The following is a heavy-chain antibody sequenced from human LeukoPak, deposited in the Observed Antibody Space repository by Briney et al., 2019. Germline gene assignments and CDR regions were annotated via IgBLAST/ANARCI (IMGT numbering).Heavy chain of an antibody. J-gene: IGHJ4*02. V-gene: IGHV3-11*01. CDR2: ISSSDTTM. CDR1: GFTFRDYD. CDR3: ARAPTYGPGSSFDY. Sequence: SGGSLRLSCAASGFTFRDYDMTWIRQAPGKGLEWVSYISSSDTTMYNADSVKGRFTISRDNAKNSLYLQMNSLRAEDTAVYYCARAPTYGPGSSFDYWGQGTLVTVSS. D-gene: IGHD3-10*01.